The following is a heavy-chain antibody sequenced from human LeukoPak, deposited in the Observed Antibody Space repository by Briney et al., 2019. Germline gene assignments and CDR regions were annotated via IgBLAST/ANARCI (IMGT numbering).Heavy chain of an antibody. J-gene: IGHJ4*02. CDR3: ARRTIAVAGTIDY. Sequence: SETLSLTCTVSGGSISSGGYYWSWIRQHPGKGLEWIGYIYYSGSTYYNPSLKSRVTISVDTSKNQFSLKLSSVTAADTAVYYCARRTIAVAGTIDYWGQGTLVTVSS. CDR1: GGSISSGGYY. D-gene: IGHD6-19*01. V-gene: IGHV4-31*03. CDR2: IYYSGST.